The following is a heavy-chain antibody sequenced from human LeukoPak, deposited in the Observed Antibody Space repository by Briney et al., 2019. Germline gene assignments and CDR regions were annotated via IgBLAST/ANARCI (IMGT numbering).Heavy chain of an antibody. CDR3: ARDLGGLRYFDWFRGAYYYYMDV. Sequence: PSETLSLTCTVSGYSISSGYYWGWIRQPPGKGLEWIGSIYHSGSTYYNPSLKSRVTISVDTSKNQFSLKLSSVTAADTAVYYCARDLGGLRYFDWFRGAYYYYMDVWGKGTTVTVSS. CDR2: IYHSGST. V-gene: IGHV4-38-2*02. J-gene: IGHJ6*03. CDR1: GYSISSGYY. D-gene: IGHD3-9*01.